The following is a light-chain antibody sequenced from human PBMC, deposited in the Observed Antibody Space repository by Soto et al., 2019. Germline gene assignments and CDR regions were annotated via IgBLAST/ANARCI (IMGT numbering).Light chain of an antibody. CDR2: DAS. CDR1: QSISSY. Sequence: DIQMTQSPSSLSASVGDRVTITCRASQSISSYLNWYQQKPGQAPKLLIYDASSLQSGVPSRFSGSGSGTDFTLTISSLQPEDFATYYCQQSYSTPYTFGQGTKLEIK. CDR3: QQSYSTPYT. V-gene: IGKV1-39*01. J-gene: IGKJ2*01.